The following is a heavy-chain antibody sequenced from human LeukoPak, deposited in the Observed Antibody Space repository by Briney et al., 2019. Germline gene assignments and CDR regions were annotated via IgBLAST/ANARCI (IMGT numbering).Heavy chain of an antibody. J-gene: IGHJ6*02. V-gene: IGHV4-59*12. CDR2: IYYSGST. D-gene: IGHD3-10*01. CDR1: GDSISSYY. CDR3: ATILASGHYYYGMDV. Sequence: PSETLSLTCTVSGDSISSYYWSWIRQPPGKGLEWIGYIYYSGSTNYNPSLKSRVTISVDTSKNQFSLKLSSVTAADTAVYYCATILASGHYYYGMDVWGQGTTVTVSS.